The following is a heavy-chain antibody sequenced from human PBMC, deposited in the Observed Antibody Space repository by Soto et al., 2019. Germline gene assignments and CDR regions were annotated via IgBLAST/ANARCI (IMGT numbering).Heavy chain of an antibody. CDR2: IYYSGST. J-gene: IGHJ4*02. CDR3: ARFYYDSRGCYQLDY. Sequence: PSETLSLSWSVSGGSISSYYYLSWVRQPPGKGLEWIGYIYYSGSTNYNPSLKSRVTISLDTSKNQFSLRLTSVTAADTAVYYCARFYYDSRGCYQLDYWAQGTPVPVSS. CDR1: GGSISSYY. D-gene: IGHD3-22*01. V-gene: IGHV4-59*01.